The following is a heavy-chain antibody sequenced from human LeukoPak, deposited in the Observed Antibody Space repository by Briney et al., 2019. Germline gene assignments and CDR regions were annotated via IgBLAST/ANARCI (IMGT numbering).Heavy chain of an antibody. CDR3: ARDLRSSGQTIGWDWFDP. J-gene: IGHJ5*02. CDR2: ISAYNGNT. Sequence: ASVKVSCKASGGTFSSYAISWVRQAPGQGLEWMGWISAYNGNTNYAQELQGRVTMTTDTSTSTAYMELRSLRSDDTAVYYCARDLRSSGQTIGWDWFDPWGQGTLVTVSS. D-gene: IGHD6-19*01. CDR1: GGTFSSYA. V-gene: IGHV1-18*01.